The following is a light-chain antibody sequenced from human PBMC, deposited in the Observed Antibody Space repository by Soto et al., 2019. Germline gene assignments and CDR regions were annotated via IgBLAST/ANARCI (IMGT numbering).Light chain of an antibody. Sequence: QSVLTQPPSASWTPGQRVTISCSGSRSNIGSNYVYWYQQLPGTAPKLLIYRNNQRPSGVPDRFSGSKSGTSASLAISGLRSEDEADYYCAAWDDSRSGWVFGGGTKLTVL. CDR2: RNN. J-gene: IGLJ3*02. CDR3: AAWDDSRSGWV. V-gene: IGLV1-47*01. CDR1: RSNIGSNY.